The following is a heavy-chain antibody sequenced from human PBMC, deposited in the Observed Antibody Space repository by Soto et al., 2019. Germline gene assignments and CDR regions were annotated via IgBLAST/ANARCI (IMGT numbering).Heavy chain of an antibody. D-gene: IGHD3-22*01. J-gene: IGHJ4*02. V-gene: IGHV4-34*01. CDR2: INHSGST. CDR3: AGRAKHDYDSTGPAFES. Sequence: SETLSLTCAVYGGSFSGYYWSWIRQPPGKGLEWIGEINHSGSTNYNPSLKSRVTISVDTSKNQFSLKLSSVTAADTAVYYCAGRAKHDYDSTGPAFESWGQG. CDR1: GGSFSGYY.